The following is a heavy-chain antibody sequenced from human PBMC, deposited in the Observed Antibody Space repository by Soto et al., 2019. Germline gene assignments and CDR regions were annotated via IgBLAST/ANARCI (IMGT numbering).Heavy chain of an antibody. CDR1: GGTFGSYA. Sequence: SVKVSCKASGGTFGSYAISWVRQAPGQGLEWMGGIIPIFGTANYAQKFQGRVTITADESTCTAYMELSSLRSEDTAVYCCAKHGIQLWLLDYWGQGTLVTVSS. D-gene: IGHD5-18*01. V-gene: IGHV1-69*13. J-gene: IGHJ4*02. CDR3: AKHGIQLWLLDY. CDR2: IIPIFGTA.